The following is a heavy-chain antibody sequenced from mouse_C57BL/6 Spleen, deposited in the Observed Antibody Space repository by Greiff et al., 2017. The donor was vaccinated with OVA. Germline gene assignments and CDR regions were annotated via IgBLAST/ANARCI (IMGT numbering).Heavy chain of an antibody. CDR1: GFTFSSYA. CDR3: ARGGAAQARGAMDY. CDR2: ISDGGSYT. J-gene: IGHJ4*01. D-gene: IGHD3-2*02. V-gene: IGHV5-4*03. Sequence: EVKVEESGGGLVKPGGSLKLSCAASGFTFSSYAMSWVRQTPEKRLEWVATISDGGSYTYYPDNVKGRFTISRDNAKNNLYLQMSHLKSEDTAMYYCARGGAAQARGAMDYWGQGTSVTVSS.